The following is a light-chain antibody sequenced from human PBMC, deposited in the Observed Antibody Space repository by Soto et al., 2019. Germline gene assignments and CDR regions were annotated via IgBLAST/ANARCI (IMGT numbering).Light chain of an antibody. CDR1: QSVTTY. CDR2: DVS. J-gene: IGKJ2*02. Sequence: EIVLTQSPATLSLSPGETGTLSCRASQSVTTYLAWYQQKPGQAPRLLIYDVSDRATDIPARFWGSGSGTDFTLTISSLEPEDFAVYYCHQRANWPGTFGQGTKLEMK. CDR3: HQRANWPGT. V-gene: IGKV3-11*01.